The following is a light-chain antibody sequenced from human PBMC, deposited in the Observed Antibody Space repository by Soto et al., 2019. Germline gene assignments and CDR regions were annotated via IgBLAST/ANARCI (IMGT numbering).Light chain of an antibody. CDR1: QDIRDH. J-gene: IGKJ3*01. CDR3: LQDFTYPFT. Sequence: AIQMTQSPSSLSASVGDTVTITCRASQDIRDHLGWYQQKPGKAPKLLIYAASRLQSGVPSSFSGSGSGTDLTLTISSLQPEDFATYYCLQDFTYPFTFGPGTKVDIK. V-gene: IGKV1-6*02. CDR2: AAS.